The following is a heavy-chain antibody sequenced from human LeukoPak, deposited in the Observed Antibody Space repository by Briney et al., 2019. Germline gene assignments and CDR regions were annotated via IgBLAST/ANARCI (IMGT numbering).Heavy chain of an antibody. CDR3: ARLYYYDSSGYYSDWFDP. Sequence: SETLSLTCAVYGGSFSGYYWSWIRQPPGKGLEWIGEINHSGSTNYNPSLKSRVTISVDTSKNQFSLKLSSVTAADTAVYYCARLYYYDSSGYYSDWFDPWGQGTLVTVSS. D-gene: IGHD3-22*01. CDR1: GGSFSGYY. V-gene: IGHV4-34*01. CDR2: INHSGST. J-gene: IGHJ5*02.